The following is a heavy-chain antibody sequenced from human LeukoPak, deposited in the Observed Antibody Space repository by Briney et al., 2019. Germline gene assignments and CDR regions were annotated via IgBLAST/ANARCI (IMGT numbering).Heavy chain of an antibody. V-gene: IGHV4-39*01. CDR1: SGSITSRSYY. CDR3: ARSGRDFWSGTSSGIDY. D-gene: IGHD3-3*01. Sequence: SETLSLTCTVSSGSITSRSYYWCWIRQPPGKGLEWIGSFYYSGNTYYDPSLKSRVTISVDTSKNQFSLKLSSVTAADTAVYYCARSGRDFWSGTSSGIDYWGQGTLVTVSS. J-gene: IGHJ4*02. CDR2: FYYSGNT.